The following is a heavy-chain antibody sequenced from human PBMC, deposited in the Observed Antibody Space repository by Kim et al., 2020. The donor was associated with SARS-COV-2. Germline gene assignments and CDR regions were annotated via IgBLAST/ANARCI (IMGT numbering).Heavy chain of an antibody. D-gene: IGHD2-15*01. CDR1: GGSISSSNW. CDR3: ARDPVGEDIFSGY. V-gene: IGHV4-4*02. CDR2: IYHSGST. Sequence: SETLSLTCAVSGGSISSSNWWSWVRQPPGKGLEWIGEIYHSGSTNYNPSLKSRVTISVDKSKNQFSLKLSSVTAADTAVYYCARDPVGEDIFSGYWGQGTLVTVSS. J-gene: IGHJ4*02.